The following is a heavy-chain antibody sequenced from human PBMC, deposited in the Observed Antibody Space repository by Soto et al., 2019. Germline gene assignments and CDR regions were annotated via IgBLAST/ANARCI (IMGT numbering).Heavy chain of an antibody. Sequence: QVQLVQSGAEVKKPGSSVKVSCKTSGGLFSIFSFNWVRQAPGQGLEWMGGVLPITGSTDYAQKFQDRLTITADRSTSTIYMELSRLSSDDTAIYFCATIRIRGGPLRFEDGGQAILITVSS. D-gene: IGHD2-15*01. CDR1: GGLFSIFS. V-gene: IGHV1-69*06. CDR2: VLPITGST. CDR3: ATIRIRGGPLRFED. J-gene: IGHJ4*01.